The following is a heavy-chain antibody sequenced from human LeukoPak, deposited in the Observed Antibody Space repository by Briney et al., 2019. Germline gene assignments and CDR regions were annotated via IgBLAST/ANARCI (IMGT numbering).Heavy chain of an antibody. V-gene: IGHV3-53*01. Sequence: GGSLRLSCAASGFTFSSYAMSWVRQAPGKGLEWVSVIYSGGSTYYADSVKGRFTISRDNSKNTLYLQMNSLRAEDTAVYYCAREVLSNHFDYWGQGTLVTVSS. J-gene: IGHJ4*02. CDR3: AREVLSNHFDY. CDR1: GFTFSSYA. CDR2: IYSGGST.